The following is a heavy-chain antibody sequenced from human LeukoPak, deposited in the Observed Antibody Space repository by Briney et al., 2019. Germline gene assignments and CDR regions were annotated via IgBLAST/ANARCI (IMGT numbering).Heavy chain of an antibody. J-gene: IGHJ4*02. CDR1: GGSISSYY. D-gene: IGHD1-26*01. V-gene: IGHV4-59*08. CDR3: ARQRRYSGSYSPARYFDY. CDR2: IYYSGST. Sequence: SETLSLTCTVSGGSISSYYWSWIRQPPGKGPEWIGYIYYSGSTNYNPSLKSRVTISVDTSKNQFSLKLSSVTAADTAVYYCARQRRYSGSYSPARYFDYWGQGTLVTVSS.